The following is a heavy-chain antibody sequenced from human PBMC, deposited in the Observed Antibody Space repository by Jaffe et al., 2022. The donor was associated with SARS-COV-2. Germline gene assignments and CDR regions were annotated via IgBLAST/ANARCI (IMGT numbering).Heavy chain of an antibody. CDR1: GGSITSSNW. CDR3: ARDRYITV. D-gene: IGHD3-16*02. J-gene: IGHJ4*02. Sequence: QVQLQESGPGLVKPSGTLSLTCAVSGGSITSSNWWSWVRQSPGKGLEWIGEVFHSGSTNYNPSLKSRVTMSVDKSKNQFSLQLTSVTAADTALYYCARDRYITVWGQGTLVTVSS. V-gene: IGHV4-4*02. CDR2: VFHSGST.